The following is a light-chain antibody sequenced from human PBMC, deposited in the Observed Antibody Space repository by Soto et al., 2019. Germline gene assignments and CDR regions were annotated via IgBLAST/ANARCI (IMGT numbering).Light chain of an antibody. CDR2: GAS. CDR1: QSVSSS. J-gene: IGKJ4*01. V-gene: IGKV3-11*01. CDR3: QQPYNWRLP. Sequence: EIVLTQSPATLSLSPGEGATLSCRASQSVSSSLDWYQQKPGQAPSLLIYGASNGATGTPARFSGAGSGKGFTLTISSLEPEDFAVDYCQQPYNWRLPLAGVTKVDIK.